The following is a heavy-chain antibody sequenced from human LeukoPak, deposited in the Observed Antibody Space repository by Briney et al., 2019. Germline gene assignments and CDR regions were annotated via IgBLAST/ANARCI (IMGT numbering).Heavy chain of an antibody. CDR3: AKDSAFYYIDV. Sequence: GGSLRLSCAASGFTFNNYGMHWVHRAPGKGLEWVAFIRYNGNNQYYADSVKGRFTISRDNSKNTLYLQMDSLKGDDTAVYYCAKDSAFYYIDVWGKGTTVIISS. CDR2: IRYNGNNQ. V-gene: IGHV3-30*02. CDR1: GFTFNNYG. J-gene: IGHJ6*03. D-gene: IGHD3-10*01.